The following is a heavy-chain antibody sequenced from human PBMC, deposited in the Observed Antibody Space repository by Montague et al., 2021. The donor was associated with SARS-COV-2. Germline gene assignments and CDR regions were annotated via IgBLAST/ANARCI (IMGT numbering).Heavy chain of an antibody. V-gene: IGHV2-70*01. CDR2: IDWDDDK. J-gene: IGHJ4*02. D-gene: IGHD3-3*01. CDR1: RFSLSTSGMC. CDR3: ARSFSIFGVVIIPAYFDY. Sequence: PALAKPTQTLTLTCTFSRFSLSTSGMCVSWIRQPPGKALKWLALIDWDDDKYYSTSLKTRLTISKDTSKNQVVLTMTNMDPVDTATYYCARSFSIFGVVIIPAYFDYWGQGTLVTVSS.